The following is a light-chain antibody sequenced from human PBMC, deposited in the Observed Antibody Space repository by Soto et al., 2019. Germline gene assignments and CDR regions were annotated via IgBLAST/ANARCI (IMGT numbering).Light chain of an antibody. CDR1: TPNIGSNY. Sequence: QSGLTQPPSASGTTGQRAISSCSGKTPNIGSNYVYWYRHLPVTAHQLLIYRNNQRTSGVSDRFSGSKSRTSASLAISGLRTEDEADYYCASWDDSLSGRGFGGGTQLTVL. CDR2: RNN. J-gene: IGLJ3*02. CDR3: ASWDDSLSGRG. V-gene: IGLV1-47*01.